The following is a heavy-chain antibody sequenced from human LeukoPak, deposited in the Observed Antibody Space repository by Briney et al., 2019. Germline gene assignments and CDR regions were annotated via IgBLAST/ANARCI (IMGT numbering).Heavy chain of an antibody. V-gene: IGHV4-34*01. CDR1: GGSFSGYY. CDR2: INHSGST. J-gene: IGHJ4*02. CDR3: ARGAYDYVWGSYRYSLFPPYFDY. D-gene: IGHD3-16*02. Sequence: PSETLSLTCAVYGGSFSGYYWSWIRQPPGKGLEWIGEINHSGSTNYNPSLKSRVTISVDTSKNQFSLKLSSVTAADTAVYYCARGAYDYVWGSYRYSLFPPYFDYWGQGTLVTVSS.